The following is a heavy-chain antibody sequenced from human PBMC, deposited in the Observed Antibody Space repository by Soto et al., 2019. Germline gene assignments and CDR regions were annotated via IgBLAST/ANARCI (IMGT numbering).Heavy chain of an antibody. CDR2: INPNSGGT. V-gene: IGHV1-2*04. CDR1: GYTFTGYY. J-gene: IGHJ6*02. Sequence: ASVKVSCKASGYTFTGYYMHWVRQAPGQGLEWMGWINPNSGGTNYAQKFQGWVTMTRDTSISTAYMELSRLRSDDTAVYYCARAPPPKMGSGSYYHYYYYGMDVWGQGTTVTVSS. D-gene: IGHD3-10*01. CDR3: ARAPPPKMGSGSYYHYYYYGMDV.